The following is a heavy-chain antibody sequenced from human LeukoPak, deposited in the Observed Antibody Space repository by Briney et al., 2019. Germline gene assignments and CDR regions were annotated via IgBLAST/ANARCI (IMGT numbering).Heavy chain of an antibody. J-gene: IGHJ4*02. CDR3: AKTRPLDSSSWSHGDY. Sequence: GGSLRLSCAASGFTFNTYAMSWVRQAPGKGLEWVSSISGSGDSTYYGDSVKGRFTISRDNSKNTLYLQMNSLRAEDTAVYYCAKTRPLDSSSWSHGDYWGQGTLVTVSS. CDR2: ISGSGDST. V-gene: IGHV3-23*01. CDR1: GFTFNTYA. D-gene: IGHD6-13*01.